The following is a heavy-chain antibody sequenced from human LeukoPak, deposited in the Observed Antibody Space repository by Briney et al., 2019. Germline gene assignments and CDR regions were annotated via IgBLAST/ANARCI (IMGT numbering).Heavy chain of an antibody. CDR3: VSSNSGWYYFDY. CDR1: GFTFSTYW. D-gene: IGHD6-19*01. V-gene: IGHV3-7*01. J-gene: IGHJ4*02. CDR2: IKQDGSEK. Sequence: GGSLRISCAASGFTFSTYWMTWVRQSPGKGLEWVANIKQDGSEKYYVDSVRGRFTISRDNTKNSLYLQMNSPRAEDTALYYCVSSNSGWYYFDYWGQGTPVTVSS.